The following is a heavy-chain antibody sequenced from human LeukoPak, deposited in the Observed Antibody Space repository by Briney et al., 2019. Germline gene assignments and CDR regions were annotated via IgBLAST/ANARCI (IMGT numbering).Heavy chain of an antibody. CDR3: AELGITMIGGV. CDR2: ISGSGGST. Sequence: GGSLRLSCVASGFTFSTYGMSWVRQAPGKGLEWVSTISGSGGSTYYADSVKGRFTISRDNSKNTLYLQMNSLRAEDTAVYYCAELGITMIGGVWGKGTTVTISS. CDR1: GFTFSTYG. D-gene: IGHD3-10*02. J-gene: IGHJ6*04. V-gene: IGHV3-23*01.